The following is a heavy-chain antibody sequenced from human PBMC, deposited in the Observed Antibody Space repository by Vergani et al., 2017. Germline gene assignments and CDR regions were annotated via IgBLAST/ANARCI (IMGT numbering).Heavy chain of an antibody. J-gene: IGHJ4*02. Sequence: QVQLVESGGGVVQPGRSLRLSCAASGFTFSSYGMHWVRQAPGKGLEWVAVIWYDGSNKYYADSVKGRFTISRDNSKTTLYLQMNSLRAEDTAVYYGARDRGIYYFDYWGQGTLVTVSS. CDR1: GFTFSSYG. CDR3: ARDRGIYYFDY. D-gene: IGHD3-10*01. V-gene: IGHV3-33*01. CDR2: IWYDGSNK.